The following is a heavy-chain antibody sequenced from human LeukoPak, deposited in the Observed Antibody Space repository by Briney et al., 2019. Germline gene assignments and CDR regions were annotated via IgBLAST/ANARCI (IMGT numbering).Heavy chain of an antibody. CDR2: IIPIFGTA. J-gene: IGHJ3*02. D-gene: IGHD3-10*01. Sequence: ASVKVSCKASGGTFSSYAISWVRQAPGQGLEWMGGIIPIFGTANYAQKFQGRVTITTDESTSTAYMELSSLRSEDTAVYYCARGDYGSGSNGAFDIWGQGTMVTVSS. CDR3: ARGDYGSGSNGAFDI. CDR1: GGTFSSYA. V-gene: IGHV1-69*05.